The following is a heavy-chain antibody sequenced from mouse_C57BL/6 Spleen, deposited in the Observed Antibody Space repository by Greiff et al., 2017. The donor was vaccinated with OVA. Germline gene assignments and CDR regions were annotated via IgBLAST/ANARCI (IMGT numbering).Heavy chain of an antibody. Sequence: VQLKESGGGLVKPGGSLKLSCAASGFTFSSYAMSWVRQTPEKRLEWVATISDGGSYTYYPDNVKGRFTISRDNAKNNLYLQMSHLKSEDTAMYYCARGVGNPYAMDYWGQGTSVTVSS. D-gene: IGHD2-1*01. V-gene: IGHV5-4*01. CDR1: GFTFSSYA. J-gene: IGHJ4*01. CDR2: ISDGGSYT. CDR3: ARGVGNPYAMDY.